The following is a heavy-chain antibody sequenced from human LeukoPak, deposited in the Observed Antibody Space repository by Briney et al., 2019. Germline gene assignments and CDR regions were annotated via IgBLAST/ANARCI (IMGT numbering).Heavy chain of an antibody. Sequence: SETLSLTCTVSGGSVSSYYWSWIRQPPGKGLEWIGYIYYSGSTNYNPSLKSRVTISVDTSKNQFSLKLSSVTAADTAVYYCARDAGIAAAGTSWFDPLGPGNPGHRLL. J-gene: IGHJ5*02. D-gene: IGHD6-13*01. CDR1: GGSVSSYY. CDR2: IYYSGST. CDR3: ARDAGIAAAGTSWFDP. V-gene: IGHV4-59*02.